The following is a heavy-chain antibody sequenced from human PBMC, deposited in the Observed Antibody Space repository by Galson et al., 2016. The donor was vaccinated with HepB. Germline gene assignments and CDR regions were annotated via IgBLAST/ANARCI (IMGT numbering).Heavy chain of an antibody. J-gene: IGHJ4*02. CDR2: IGGSTPNT. Sequence: SLRLSCAASGFTFSNYALNWVRQAPGKGLEWVAHIGGSTPNTHYADSVRGRFSISRDTSRDTPSLQMDSLTAEDSAIYYCTTWLSHHFDYWGQGTRVTVSS. V-gene: IGHV3-23*01. CDR1: GFTFSNYA. CDR3: TTWLSHHFDY. D-gene: IGHD6-19*01.